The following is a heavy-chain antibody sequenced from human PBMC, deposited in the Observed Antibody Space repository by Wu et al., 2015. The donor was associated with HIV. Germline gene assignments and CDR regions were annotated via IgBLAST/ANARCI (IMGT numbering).Heavy chain of an antibody. CDR1: GYSFVRYS. V-gene: IGHV1-2*02. D-gene: IGHD2-21*01. CDR2: INPNSGGS. J-gene: IGHJ1*01. CDR3: AKDYGIVGSTLPEYFQH. Sequence: QVQLVQSGGEVKKPGASVKVSCKASGYSFVRYSLNWVRQAPGQGLEWMGWINPNSGGSKSPQKFQGRVIMTRDTSVNTVYLELTRLKFDDTAIYYCAKDYGIVGSTLPEYFQHWGQGTLVTVSS.